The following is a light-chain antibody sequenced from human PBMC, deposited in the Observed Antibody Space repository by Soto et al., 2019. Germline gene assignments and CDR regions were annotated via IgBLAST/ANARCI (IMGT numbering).Light chain of an antibody. J-gene: IGKJ5*01. CDR3: QQYVISVT. Sequence: EIVLTQSPGTLSLSPGERAPLSCRASQSVSNNYLAWYQQKPVQAPRLLIYATSSRATGIPDRFAGSGSGTDFTLTIGRLEPQDSAMYYCQQYVISVTFGQGTRLEIK. CDR2: ATS. CDR1: QSVSNNY. V-gene: IGKV3-20*01.